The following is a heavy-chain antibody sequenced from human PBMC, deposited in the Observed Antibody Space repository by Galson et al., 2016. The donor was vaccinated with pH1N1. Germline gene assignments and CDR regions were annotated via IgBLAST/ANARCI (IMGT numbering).Heavy chain of an antibody. J-gene: IGHJ4*02. CDR3: TRELGRLRDY. CDR1: GYTFTRYY. CDR2: IDPSDGGT. D-gene: IGHD1-26*01. V-gene: IGHV1-46*03. Sequence: QSGAEVKKPGDSLKISCKASGYTFTRYYFHWVRQAPGQGLEWMGVIDPSDGGTTYAQKFQARVTMTRDTSTSTVYVEVYSLKSEDTAVYYCTRELGRLRDYWGQGSLVVVSS.